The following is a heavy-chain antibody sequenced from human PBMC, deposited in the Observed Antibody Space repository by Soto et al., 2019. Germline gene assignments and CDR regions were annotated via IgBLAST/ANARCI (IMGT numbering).Heavy chain of an antibody. J-gene: IGHJ4*02. CDR2: INHSGST. Sequence: SETLSLTCAVYGGSFSGYYWSWIRQPPGKGLEWIGEINHSGSTNYNPSLKSRVTISVDTSKNQFSLKLSSVTAADTAVYYCASGQSSGPIHYWGQGTLVTVSS. CDR3: ASGQSSGPIHY. CDR1: GGSFSGYY. D-gene: IGHD6-19*01. V-gene: IGHV4-34*01.